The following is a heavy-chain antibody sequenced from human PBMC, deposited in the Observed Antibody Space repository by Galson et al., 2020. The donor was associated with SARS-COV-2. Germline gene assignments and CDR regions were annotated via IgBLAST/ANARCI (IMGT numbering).Heavy chain of an antibody. CDR1: GFTFDDYA. CDR3: VKDYTALNLFDS. J-gene: IGHJ5*01. Sequence: SLKISCTASGFTFDDYAMHWVRQAPGKGLEWVSGISWNGNNVAYADSVKGRFTISRDNAKKSLFLQMISLRSEDTAFYYCVKDYTALNLFDSWGQGTLVTVSS. V-gene: IGHV3-9*01. D-gene: IGHD2-21*02. CDR2: ISWNGNNV.